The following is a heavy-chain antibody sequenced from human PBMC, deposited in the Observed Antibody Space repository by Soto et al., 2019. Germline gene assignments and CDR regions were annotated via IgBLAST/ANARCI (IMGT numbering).Heavy chain of an antibody. J-gene: IGHJ4*02. CDR1: GFTFSTYA. CDR2: LSGGGAFT. Sequence: GGSLRLSCAASGFTFSTYAMNWVRQAPGKGLEWVSGLSGGGAFTYYADSVKGRFTISRDDSKNTLYLQMNSLRVDDTAVYYCAKSGPTNYFDYWGQGALVTVSS. CDR3: AKSGPTNYFDY. V-gene: IGHV3-23*01.